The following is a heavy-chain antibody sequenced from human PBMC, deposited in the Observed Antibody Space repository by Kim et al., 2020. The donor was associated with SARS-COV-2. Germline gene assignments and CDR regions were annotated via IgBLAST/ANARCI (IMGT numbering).Heavy chain of an antibody. Sequence: GGSLRLSCAASGFTFSSYSMNWVRQAPGKGLEWVSSISSSSSYIYYADSVKGRFTISRDNAKNSLYLQMNSLRAEDTAVYYCARSGYSSSWGGRYFDYWGQGTLVTVSS. V-gene: IGHV3-21*01. D-gene: IGHD6-13*01. CDR2: ISSSSSYI. CDR3: ARSGYSSSWGGRYFDY. J-gene: IGHJ4*02. CDR1: GFTFSSYS.